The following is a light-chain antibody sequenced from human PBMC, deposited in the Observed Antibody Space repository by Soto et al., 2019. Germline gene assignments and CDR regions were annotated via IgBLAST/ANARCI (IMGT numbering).Light chain of an antibody. CDR1: QGISNY. Sequence: RQINHATSSRRASVENTVTVASRASQGISNYLAWYQQKPGKVPKLLIYAASTLQSGVPSRFSGSGSGTDFTLTIRRLEPDDFAVYYCQHFGDSPITFGQGTRLEIK. J-gene: IGKJ5*01. CDR2: AAS. V-gene: IGKV1-27*01. CDR3: QHFGDSPIT.